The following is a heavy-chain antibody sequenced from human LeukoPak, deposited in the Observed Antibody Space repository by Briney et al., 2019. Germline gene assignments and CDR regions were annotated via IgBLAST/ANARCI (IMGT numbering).Heavy chain of an antibody. V-gene: IGHV4-59*01. CDR1: GGSMSSYY. Sequence: SETLSLTCTVSGGSMSSYYCSWIRQPPGKGLEWIGFIYYNGNTNYNPSLKSRVTISEDSSKSQSSLKLTSVTAADTAVYYCARGVAGSGSTPKYWGQGTLVTVSS. J-gene: IGHJ4*02. CDR2: IYYNGNT. D-gene: IGHD1-26*01. CDR3: ARGVAGSGSTPKY.